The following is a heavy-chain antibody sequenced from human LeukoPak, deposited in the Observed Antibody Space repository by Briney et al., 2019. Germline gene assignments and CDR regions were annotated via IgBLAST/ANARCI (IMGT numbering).Heavy chain of an antibody. J-gene: IGHJ5*02. CDR1: DFTFSVCW. V-gene: IGHV3-74*01. CDR3: ARDNSPGWLDP. CDR2: IRGAGART. Sequence: PGGPLRLSCVASDFTFSVCWVHWVRKSPEKGLEWVARIRGAGARTDYADSVKGRLTVSRDNAKNTVYLQMNSLRAEDTALYYCARDNSPGWLDPWGQGTLVTVSS. D-gene: IGHD4-23*01.